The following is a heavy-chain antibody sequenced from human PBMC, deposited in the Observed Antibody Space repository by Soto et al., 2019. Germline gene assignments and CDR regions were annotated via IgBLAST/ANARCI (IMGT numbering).Heavy chain of an antibody. CDR3: ASRGIWAAAYTFDI. CDR2: IYYSGST. CDR1: GGSVSSGSYY. Sequence: SETLSLTCTVSGGSVSSGSYYWSWIRQPPGKGLEWIGYIYYSGSTNYNPSLKSRVTISVDTSKNQFSLKLSSVTAADTAVYYCASRGIWAAAYTFDIWGQGTMVTVSS. D-gene: IGHD6-13*01. J-gene: IGHJ3*02. V-gene: IGHV4-61*01.